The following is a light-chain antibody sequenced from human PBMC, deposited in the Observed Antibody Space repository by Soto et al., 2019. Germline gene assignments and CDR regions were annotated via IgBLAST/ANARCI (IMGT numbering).Light chain of an antibody. CDR3: QQLYALPFT. J-gene: IGKJ5*01. Sequence: DIQLAPSPSLLSASIGARVTITCRASHDISTFLAWYQQKPGKAPKLLIYEASTLQSGVPSRFSGSGSGTEFTLTISGLLPEDFAAYHCQQLYALPFTFGQGTRLEIK. V-gene: IGKV1-9*01. CDR2: EAS. CDR1: HDISTF.